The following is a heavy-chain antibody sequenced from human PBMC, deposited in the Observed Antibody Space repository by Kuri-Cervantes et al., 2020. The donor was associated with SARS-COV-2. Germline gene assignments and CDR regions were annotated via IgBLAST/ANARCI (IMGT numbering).Heavy chain of an antibody. CDR2: ISYDGSNK. J-gene: IGHJ6*02. D-gene: IGHD6-19*01. CDR3: AKCLAGQWLVPGYYYGMDV. V-gene: IGHV3-30*18. Sequence: GGSLRPSWSASGFTFSSYGMHWVRWAPGKGLKWVEVISYDGSNKYYADSVKGRFTISRDNSKNTLYLKMNSLRAEDTAVYYCAKCLAGQWLVPGYYYGMDVWGQGTTVTVSS. CDR1: GFTFSSYG.